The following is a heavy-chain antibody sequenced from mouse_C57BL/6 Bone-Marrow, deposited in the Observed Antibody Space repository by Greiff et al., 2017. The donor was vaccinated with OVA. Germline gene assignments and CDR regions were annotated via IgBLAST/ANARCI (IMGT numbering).Heavy chain of an antibody. CDR2: ISYDGSN. V-gene: IGHV3-6*01. J-gene: IGHJ2*01. CDR1: GYSITSGYY. CDR3: ARDANWDGDYFDY. D-gene: IGHD4-1*01. Sequence: EVQRVESGPGLVKPSQSLSLTCSVTGYSITSGYYWNWIRQFPGNKLEWMGYISYDGSNNYNPSLKNRISITRDTSKNQFFLKLNSVTTEDTATYYCARDANWDGDYFDYWGQGTTLTVSS.